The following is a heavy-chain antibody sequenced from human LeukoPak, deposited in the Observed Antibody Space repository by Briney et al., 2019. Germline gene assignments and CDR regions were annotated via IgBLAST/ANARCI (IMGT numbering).Heavy chain of an antibody. CDR2: IYYSGST. CDR1: GGSISSYY. Sequence: SETLSLTCTVSGGSISSYYWSWIRQPPGKGLEWIGYIYYSGSTNYNPSLKSRVTISVDTSKNQFSLKLSSVTAADTAVYYCARGVKQLELRGWFDPWGQGTLVTVSS. J-gene: IGHJ5*02. D-gene: IGHD1-7*01. CDR3: ARGVKQLELRGWFDP. V-gene: IGHV4-59*01.